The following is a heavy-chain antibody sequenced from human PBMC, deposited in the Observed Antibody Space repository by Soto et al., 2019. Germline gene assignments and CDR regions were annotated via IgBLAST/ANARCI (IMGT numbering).Heavy chain of an antibody. CDR1: GSSFTHYC. CDR3: ARAGSSLGYAMGV. Sequence: GSVKVSCHASGSSFTHYCVGWLRQAPGQGLEWMGWISPHNGNTHYAQKFQGRVTMTTDTSTSTAYMELRSLRSDDTGVYYCARAGSSLGYAMGVWGRGTTVTVSS. CDR2: ISPHNGNT. D-gene: IGHD3-10*01. V-gene: IGHV1-18*04. J-gene: IGHJ6*02.